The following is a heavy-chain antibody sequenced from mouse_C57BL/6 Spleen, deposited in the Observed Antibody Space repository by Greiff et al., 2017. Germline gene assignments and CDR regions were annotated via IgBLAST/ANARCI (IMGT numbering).Heavy chain of an antibody. V-gene: IGHV1-80*01. CDR1: GYAFSSYW. CDR2: IYPGDGDT. CDR3: ARSGYSNYEGYWYFDV. J-gene: IGHJ1*03. D-gene: IGHD2-5*01. Sequence: VQLQQSGAELVKPGASVKISCKASGYAFSSYWMNWVKQRPGKGLEWIGQIYPGDGDTNYNGKFKGKATLTADKSSSTAYMQLSSLTSEDSAVYFCARSGYSNYEGYWYFDVWGTGTTVTGSS.